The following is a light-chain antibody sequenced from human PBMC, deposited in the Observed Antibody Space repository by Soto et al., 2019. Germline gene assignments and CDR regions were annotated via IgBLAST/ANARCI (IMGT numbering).Light chain of an antibody. CDR2: DAS. V-gene: IGKV3-11*01. CDR1: QSISTY. CDR3: QQRTDSS. J-gene: IGKJ4*01. Sequence: EIVLTQSPATLSMSPGDRATLSCRASQSISTYLAWYQQKPGQAPRLLIYDASIRATGIPARFSGSGSGTEFALTISSLEPEDFAVYYGQQRTDSSVGGGTKVEIK.